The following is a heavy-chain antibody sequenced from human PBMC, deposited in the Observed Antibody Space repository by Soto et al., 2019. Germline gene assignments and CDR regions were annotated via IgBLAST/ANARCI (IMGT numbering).Heavy chain of an antibody. V-gene: IGHV1-46*03. CDR2: INPSGGST. J-gene: IGHJ6*03. CDR1: GYTFTSYY. CDR3: ARDQEPSTIYYDYYYMDV. D-gene: IGHD3-3*01. Sequence: QVQLVQSGAEVKKPGASVTVSCKASGYTFTSYYIHWVRQAPGQGLEWVGIINPSGGSTSYARKFKVRVTITRDTSTSTVYMEVSGLRSEDTAVYYCARDQEPSTIYYDYYYMDVWGKGTTVTLSS.